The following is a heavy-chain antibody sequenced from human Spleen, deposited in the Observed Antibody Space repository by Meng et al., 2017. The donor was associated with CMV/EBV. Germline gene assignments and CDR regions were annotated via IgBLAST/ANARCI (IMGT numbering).Heavy chain of an antibody. Sequence: GESLKISCKGSGYIFTNYWIGWVRQMPGRGLEWMGIIYPGDSDTTYSPSFQGQVTISADKSISTAYLQWSSLKASDTAMYYCARRRSGVNNWFDPWGQGTLVTVSS. V-gene: IGHV5-51*01. J-gene: IGHJ5*02. CDR1: GYIFTNYW. CDR2: IYPGDSDT. D-gene: IGHD2-8*01. CDR3: ARRRSGVNNWFDP.